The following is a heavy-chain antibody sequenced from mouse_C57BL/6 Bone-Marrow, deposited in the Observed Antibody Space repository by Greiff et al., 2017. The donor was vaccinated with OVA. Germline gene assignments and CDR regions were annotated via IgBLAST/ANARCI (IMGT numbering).Heavy chain of an antibody. J-gene: IGHJ1*03. V-gene: IGHV1-53*01. Sequence: VQLQQPGTELVKPGASVKLSCKASGYTFTSYWMHWVKQRPGQGLVWIGNINPSNGGTNYNEKFKSKATLTVDKSSSTAYMQLSSLTSEDSAVYYCARRGYYGSPFYWYFDVWGTGTTVTVSS. CDR2: INPSNGGT. CDR1: GYTFTSYW. D-gene: IGHD1-1*01. CDR3: ARRGYYGSPFYWYFDV.